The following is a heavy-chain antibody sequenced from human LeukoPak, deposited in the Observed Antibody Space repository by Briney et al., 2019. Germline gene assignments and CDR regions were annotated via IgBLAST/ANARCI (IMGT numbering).Heavy chain of an antibody. CDR3: ARAQGGFYSSGWLRIDY. J-gene: IGHJ4*02. Sequence: SQTLSLTCAISGDSVSSNSAAWNWIRQSPSRGLEWLGRTYYRSKWYNDYAVSVKSRITIDPDTSKNQFSLQLNSVTPEDTAVYCCARAQGGFYSSGWLRIDYWGQGTLVTVSS. D-gene: IGHD6-19*01. V-gene: IGHV6-1*01. CDR1: GDSVSSNSAA. CDR2: TYYRSKWYN.